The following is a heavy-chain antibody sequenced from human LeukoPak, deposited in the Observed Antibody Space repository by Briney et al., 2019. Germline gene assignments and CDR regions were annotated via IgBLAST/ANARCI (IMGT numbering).Heavy chain of an antibody. J-gene: IGHJ5*02. CDR1: GFTFSSYA. Sequence: GGSLRLSCAASGFTFSSYAMSWVRQAPGKGLEWVSAISGSGGSTYYADLVKGRFTISRDNFKNTLSLQMNNLRVEDTAIYYCAKDVRRCNGACTWGRGTLVTVSS. CDR2: ISGSGGST. CDR3: AKDVRRCNGACT. D-gene: IGHD2-8*01. V-gene: IGHV3-23*01.